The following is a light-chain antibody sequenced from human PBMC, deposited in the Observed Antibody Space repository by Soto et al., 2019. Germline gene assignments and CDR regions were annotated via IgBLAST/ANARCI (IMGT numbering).Light chain of an antibody. CDR2: HAS. J-gene: IGKJ5*01. Sequence: DVQMTQSPSSLSTSRGSTVTIKHKTSQNITNNLSWYQQKPGKAPNLLIYHASKLAKGVTSRFSGSGSGTDFSFIITSLQREDLATYYCQQYYGLPPLTFGQGTRLAIK. V-gene: IGKV1-33*01. CDR1: QNITNN. CDR3: QQYYGLPPLT.